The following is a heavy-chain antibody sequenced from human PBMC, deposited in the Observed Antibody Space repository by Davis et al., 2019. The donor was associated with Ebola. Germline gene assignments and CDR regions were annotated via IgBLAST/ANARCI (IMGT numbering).Heavy chain of an antibody. J-gene: IGHJ4*02. CDR1: SGTFVSYA. CDR3: ARGRPWLWVATPVRFDS. Sequence: SVPVSCTASSGTFVSYAISWLRQAPGQGLAWMGGVIHMFGTSKYAQTFQDRVTITADESTNTAYMELSSLSSDDTAVYYCARGRPWLWVATPVRFDSWGLGTLVIVSS. V-gene: IGHV1-69*13. D-gene: IGHD5-12*01. CDR2: VIHMFGTS.